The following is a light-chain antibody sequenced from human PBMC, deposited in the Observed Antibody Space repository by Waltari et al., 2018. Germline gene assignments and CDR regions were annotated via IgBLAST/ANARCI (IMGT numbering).Light chain of an antibody. V-gene: IGKV1-33*01. J-gene: IGKJ4*01. Sequence: DIQLTQSPPSLSASLGERVTITCRATEDISNYLNWFQQKPGRVPKLLIYDASKVETGVPSRFSGSGSGTDFSFTISSLQPEDVATYYCLQYDSLPLTFGGGTRVELK. CDR2: DAS. CDR3: LQYDSLPLT. CDR1: EDISNY.